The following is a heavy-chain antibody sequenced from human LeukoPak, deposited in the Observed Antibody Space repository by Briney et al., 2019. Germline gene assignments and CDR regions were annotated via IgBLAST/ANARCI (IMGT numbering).Heavy chain of an antibody. CDR3: ARVQYYNILTGSFQY. V-gene: IGHV1-2*02. Sequence: ASVKVSCKASGYTFTGYSMHWVRQAPGQGLEWMGWINPNSGGTNYAQKFQGRVTMTRDTSISTAYMELSGLRSDDTAYYFCARVQYYNILTGSFQYWGQGTLVTVSS. J-gene: IGHJ4*02. CDR1: GYTFTGYS. CDR2: INPNSGGT. D-gene: IGHD3-9*01.